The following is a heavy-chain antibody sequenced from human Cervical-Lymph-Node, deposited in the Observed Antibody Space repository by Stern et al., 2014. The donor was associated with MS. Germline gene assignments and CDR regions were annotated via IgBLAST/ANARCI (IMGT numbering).Heavy chain of an antibody. J-gene: IGHJ6*02. Sequence: QVQLLQPGAEVKKPWPSVKVSCKASGYTFINYDINWVRQATGQGLEWMGWMNPNSGDTAYTQNFQGRITMTTNTSTNTAYMELSSLRSDDTAVYYCARGETRLMMFGLTRYYGMDVWGQGTTVIVSS. V-gene: IGHV1-8*01. CDR2: MNPNSGDT. CDR3: ARGETRLMMFGLTRYYGMDV. CDR1: GYTFINYD. D-gene: IGHD3/OR15-3a*01.